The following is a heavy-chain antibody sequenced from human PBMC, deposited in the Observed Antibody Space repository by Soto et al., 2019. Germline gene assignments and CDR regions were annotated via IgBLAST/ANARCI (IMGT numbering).Heavy chain of an antibody. J-gene: IGHJ5*02. Sequence: SETLSLTCSFSCGSMSNHYWGWIRQPPGKGQEWIGDIYYCGSTDYNPSLTSRVSISVDTSTTQFFLKLNSVTAADTAVYFCARVSYYYDSSGYSYGWFGPWGQGTLVTVSS. D-gene: IGHD3-22*01. CDR1: CGSMSNHY. CDR2: IYYCGST. V-gene: IGHV4-59*11. CDR3: ARVSYYYDSSGYSYGWFGP.